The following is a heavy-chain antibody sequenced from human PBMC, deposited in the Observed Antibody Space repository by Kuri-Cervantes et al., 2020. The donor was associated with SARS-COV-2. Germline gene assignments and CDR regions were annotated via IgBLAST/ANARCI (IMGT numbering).Heavy chain of an antibody. V-gene: IGHV1-69*10. CDR1: GGTSSSYA. CDR3: ARDRTVAGSYDAFDI. Sequence: SVKVSCKASGGTSSSYAISWVRQAPGQGLEWMGGIIPIFGIANYAQKFQGRVTITADKSTSTAYMELSSLRSEDTAVYYCARDRTVAGSYDAFDIWGQGTMVTVSS. J-gene: IGHJ3*02. D-gene: IGHD6-19*01. CDR2: IIPIFGIA.